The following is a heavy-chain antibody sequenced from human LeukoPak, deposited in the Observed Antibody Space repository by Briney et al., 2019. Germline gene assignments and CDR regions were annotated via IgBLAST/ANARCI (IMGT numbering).Heavy chain of an antibody. CDR3: ARRPVDRGARQVSDH. CDR1: GGSFSGYF. J-gene: IGHJ5*02. V-gene: IGHV4-34*01. CDR2: INDSGIT. Sequence: PSETLSLTCAVYGGSFSGYFWSWIRQSPGKGLEWIGEINDSGITNCNPSLKSRASLSVDTSKNQFSLRLRSVTAADTAVYYCARRPVDRGARQVSDHWGQGTLVTVSS. D-gene: IGHD2-15*01.